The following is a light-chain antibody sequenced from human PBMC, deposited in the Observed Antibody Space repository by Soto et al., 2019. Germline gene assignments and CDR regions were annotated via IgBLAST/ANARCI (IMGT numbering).Light chain of an antibody. CDR1: SSNIGSNY. V-gene: IGLV1-47*01. Sequence: VLTQAPSASGVPGQRVSISCSRSSSNIGSNYVYWYQQLPGTAPKLLIYRNNQRPSGVPDRFSGSKSGTSASLAISGLRSEDEADYYCAAWDDSLSGPSYVFGTGTKVTVL. CDR3: AAWDDSLSGPSYV. CDR2: RNN. J-gene: IGLJ1*01.